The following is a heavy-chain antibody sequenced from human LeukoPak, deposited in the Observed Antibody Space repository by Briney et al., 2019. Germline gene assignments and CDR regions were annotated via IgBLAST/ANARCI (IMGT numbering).Heavy chain of an antibody. D-gene: IGHD3-10*01. CDR3: ARDGNYYGSGSDVKYYFDY. J-gene: IGHJ4*02. CDR2: ISSSGSTI. V-gene: IGHV3-11*04. CDR1: GFTFSDYY. Sequence: GGSLRLSCAGSGFTFSDYYMSWIRQAPGKGVEWVSYISSSGSTIYYADSVKGRFTISRDNAKNSLYLQMNSLRAEDTAVYYCARDGNYYGSGSDVKYYFDYWGQGTLVTVSS.